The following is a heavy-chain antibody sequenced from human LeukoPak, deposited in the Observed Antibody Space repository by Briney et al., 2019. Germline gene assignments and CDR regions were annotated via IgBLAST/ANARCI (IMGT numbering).Heavy chain of an antibody. CDR1: GFTVSSNY. CDR2: IYSGGST. V-gene: IGHV3-66*02. Sequence: PGGSLRLSCAASGFTVSSNYMSWVRQAPGKGLEWVSVIYSGGSTDYADSVKGRSTISRDNSKNTLYLQMNSLRAEDTALYYCARDAGGYSYGLPRPFDYWGQGTLVTVSS. CDR3: ARDAGGYSYGLPRPFDY. J-gene: IGHJ4*02. D-gene: IGHD5-18*01.